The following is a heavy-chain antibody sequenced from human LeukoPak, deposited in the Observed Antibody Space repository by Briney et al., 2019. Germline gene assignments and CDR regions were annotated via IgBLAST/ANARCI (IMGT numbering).Heavy chain of an antibody. V-gene: IGHV3-7*03. CDR3: ARDPDYYDSRPFDY. CDR2: IKQDGSDK. D-gene: IGHD3-22*01. J-gene: IGHJ4*02. CDR1: GFTFSSYW. Sequence: GGSLRLSCAASGFTFSSYWMSWVRQAPGKGLEWVANIKQDGSDKYYVDSVKGRFTISRDNAKTLLYLQINSLRAEDTAVYYCARDPDYYDSRPFDYWGQGTLVTVSS.